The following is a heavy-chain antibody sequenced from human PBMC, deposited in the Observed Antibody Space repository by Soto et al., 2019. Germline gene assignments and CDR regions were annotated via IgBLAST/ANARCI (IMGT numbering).Heavy chain of an antibody. D-gene: IGHD5-18*01. Sequence: QVQLVQSGGEVKKPGASVNVSCKASGYTFTRYGICWVRQAPGQGLEWMGWVSSNNGNTEYAQKIQDRVTMTTDTPTNTAYMELRNLRSDDTSIYYCARDGGFSRGCDFWGQGTLLTVSS. CDR1: GYTFTRYG. V-gene: IGHV1-18*04. CDR3: ARDGGFSRGCDF. J-gene: IGHJ4*02. CDR2: VSSNNGNT.